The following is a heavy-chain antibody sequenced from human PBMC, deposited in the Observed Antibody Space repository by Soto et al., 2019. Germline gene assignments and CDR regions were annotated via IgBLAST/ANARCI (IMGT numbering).Heavy chain of an antibody. Sequence: QVQLVQSGAEVKKPGSSVKVSCKASGGTFSSYAISWVRQAPGQGLEWMVGIIPIFGTANYAQKFQGRVTITADKSTSTAYKDLRSLRSEDTALYYCARVTSGGSPLANDYWGQGTLVTVS. V-gene: IGHV1-69*06. J-gene: IGHJ4*02. D-gene: IGHD2-15*01. CDR1: GGTFSSYA. CDR3: ARVTSGGSPLANDY. CDR2: IIPIFGTA.